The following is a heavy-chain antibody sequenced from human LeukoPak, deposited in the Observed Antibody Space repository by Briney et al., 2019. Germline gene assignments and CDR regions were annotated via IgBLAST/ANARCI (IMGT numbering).Heavy chain of an antibody. D-gene: IGHD3-3*01. Sequence: GGSLRLSCVASAFTFSSFAMSWVRRTPGKGLEWVSSMSGTGDSTYYADSVKGRFTISRDNSKNTLFLQMNSLRAEDTAEYYCAKDIGRGSGYYGTKLDYWGQGTLVTVSS. V-gene: IGHV3-23*01. CDR1: AFTFSSFA. J-gene: IGHJ4*02. CDR3: AKDIGRGSGYYGTKLDY. CDR2: MSGTGDST.